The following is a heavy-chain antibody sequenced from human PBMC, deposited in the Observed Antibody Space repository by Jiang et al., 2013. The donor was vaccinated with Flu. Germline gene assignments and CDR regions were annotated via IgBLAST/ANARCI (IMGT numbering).Heavy chain of an antibody. CDR2: IIPILGAA. Sequence: VQLVESGAEAKKPGSSVKVSCKASGGTDSGYAISWVRQARGQGLEWVGCIIPILGAANYAQKFQGRVTITADKSTSTAYMELRSLRSEDTAVYYCARTPIRGLFVQKEWYFDLWGRGTLVTVSS. D-gene: IGHD3-16*01. CDR3: ARTPIRGLFVQKEWYFDL. CDR1: GGTDSGYA. V-gene: IGHV1-69*06. J-gene: IGHJ2*01.